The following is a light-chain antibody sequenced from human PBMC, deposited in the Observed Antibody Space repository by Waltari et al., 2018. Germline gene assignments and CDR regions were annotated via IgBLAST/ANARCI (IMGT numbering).Light chain of an antibody. Sequence: QSALTPPASVSGSPGQSITISCTRTSSDVGSSNLVSWYQQHPRKAPILMLYEVSKRPSGVSNRFSGSKSGNTASLTISGLQAEDEADYYCCSYAGSSTSYVFGTGTKVTVL. CDR2: EVS. CDR1: SSDVGSSNL. J-gene: IGLJ1*01. V-gene: IGLV2-23*02. CDR3: CSYAGSSTSYV.